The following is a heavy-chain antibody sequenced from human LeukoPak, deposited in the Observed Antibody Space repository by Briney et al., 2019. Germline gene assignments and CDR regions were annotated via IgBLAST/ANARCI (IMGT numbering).Heavy chain of an antibody. J-gene: IGHJ4*02. D-gene: IGHD3-22*01. CDR1: GGTFSSYA. CDR3: ARATVGYYYDSSGYPTAPYYIDY. Sequence: SVKVSCKASGGTFSSYAINWVRQAPGQGLEWMGRIIPIFGTANYAQKFQGRVTITTDESTSTAYMELRSLRSEDTAVYYCARATVGYYYDSSGYPTAPYYIDYWGQGTLVTVSS. CDR2: IIPIFGTA. V-gene: IGHV1-69*05.